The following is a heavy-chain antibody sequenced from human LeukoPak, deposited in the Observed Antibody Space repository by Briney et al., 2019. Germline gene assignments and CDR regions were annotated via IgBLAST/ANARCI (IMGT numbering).Heavy chain of an antibody. D-gene: IGHD3-10*01. CDR2: IHYSGIT. CDR1: GASISSYY. CDR3: ARHDTRGGAYDI. J-gene: IGHJ3*02. Sequence: SETLSLTCTVSGASISSYYWSWFRQPPGKGLKYIGYIHYSGITNYNPPLKSRVTISVDTSKNQFSLRLSSVTAAGTAVYYCARHDTRGGAYDIWGQGTMVTVSS. V-gene: IGHV4-59*08.